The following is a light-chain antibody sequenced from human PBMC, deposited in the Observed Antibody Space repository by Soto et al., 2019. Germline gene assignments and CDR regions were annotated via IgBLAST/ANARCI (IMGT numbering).Light chain of an antibody. Sequence: EIVMTQSPATLSFSAWERSTLSCRASQSVSSNLAWYQQKPGQSPRLLIYGASTRATGIPARFSGSGSGTEFTLTISSLQSEDFAVYYCQQYINLWTFGQGTKV. J-gene: IGKJ1*01. CDR1: QSVSSN. CDR2: GAS. V-gene: IGKV3-15*01. CDR3: QQYINLWT.